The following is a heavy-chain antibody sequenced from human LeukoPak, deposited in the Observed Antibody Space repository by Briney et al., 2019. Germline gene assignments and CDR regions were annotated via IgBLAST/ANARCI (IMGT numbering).Heavy chain of an antibody. J-gene: IGHJ4*02. Sequence: PSETLSLTCAVYGGSFSGYYWSWIRQPPGKGLEGIGEINHSGSTNYNPSLKSRVTISVDTSKNQFSLKLSSVTAADTAVYYCARGEAYYYDSSGSQWYFDYWGQGTLVTVSS. D-gene: IGHD3-22*01. V-gene: IGHV4-34*01. CDR1: GGSFSGYY. CDR2: INHSGST. CDR3: ARGEAYYYDSSGSQWYFDY.